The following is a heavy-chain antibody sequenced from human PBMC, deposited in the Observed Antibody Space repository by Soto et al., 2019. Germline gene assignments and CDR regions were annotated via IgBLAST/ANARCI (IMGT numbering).Heavy chain of an antibody. Sequence: SETLSLTCTVSGGSINSGAYYWSWIRQHPGKGLEWIGYIYYSGSTFYNPSLRSRVTVSVDTSKNQFSLRLTSVTAADTAVYYCARDRPIRDSGSPWIDPWGQGTPVTVSS. CDR3: ARDRPIRDSGSPWIDP. J-gene: IGHJ5*02. V-gene: IGHV4-31*03. CDR2: IYYSGST. D-gene: IGHD3-10*01. CDR1: GGSINSGAYY.